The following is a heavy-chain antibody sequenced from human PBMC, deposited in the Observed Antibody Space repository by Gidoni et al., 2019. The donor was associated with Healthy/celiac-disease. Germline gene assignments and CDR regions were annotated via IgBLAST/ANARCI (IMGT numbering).Heavy chain of an antibody. J-gene: IGHJ4*02. CDR3: ARVHRIYSYGPDY. Sequence: EVQLVESGGGLVQPGGSLRLSCAASAFSFIRYSMNGVRQAPGKGLEWVSYISSSSSTIYYADSVKGRFTISRDNAKNSLYLQMNSLRDEDTAVYYCARVHRIYSYGPDYWGQGTLVTVSS. V-gene: IGHV3-48*02. D-gene: IGHD5-18*01. CDR2: ISSSSSTI. CDR1: AFSFIRYS.